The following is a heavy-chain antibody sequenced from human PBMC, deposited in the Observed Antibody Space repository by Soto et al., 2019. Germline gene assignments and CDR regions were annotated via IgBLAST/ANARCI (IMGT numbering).Heavy chain of an antibody. CDR1: GFTFSSYS. V-gene: IGHV3-21*01. D-gene: IGHD3-10*01. J-gene: IGHJ4*02. CDR3: AREPYYDGSGSSPFDY. Sequence: PGGSLRLSCAASGFTFSSYSMNWVRQAPGKGLEWVSSISSSSSYIYYADSVKGRFTISRDNAKNSLCLQMNSLRAEDTAVYYCAREPYYDGSGSSPFDYWGQGTLVTVSS. CDR2: ISSSSSYI.